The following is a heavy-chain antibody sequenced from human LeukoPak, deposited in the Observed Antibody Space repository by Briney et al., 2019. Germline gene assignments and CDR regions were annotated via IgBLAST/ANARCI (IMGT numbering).Heavy chain of an antibody. Sequence: ASVEVSCKASGGTFSSYAISWVRQAPGQGLEWMGGIIPIFGTANYAQKFQGRVTITADKSTSTAYMELSSLRSEDTAVYYCASPGRQELLLYWGQGTLVTVSS. CDR3: ASPGRQELLLY. J-gene: IGHJ4*02. CDR2: IIPIFGTA. V-gene: IGHV1-69*06. D-gene: IGHD1-26*01. CDR1: GGTFSSYA.